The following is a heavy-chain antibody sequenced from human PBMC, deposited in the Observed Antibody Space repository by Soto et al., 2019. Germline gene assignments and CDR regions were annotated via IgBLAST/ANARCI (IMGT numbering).Heavy chain of an antibody. CDR3: ARPRTTATTKGYDY. V-gene: IGHV1-69*01. J-gene: IGHJ4*02. CDR1: GGTFSSYP. CDR2: IIPIFGTT. Sequence: QVQLVQSGAEVKTPGSSVRVSCKASGGTFSSYPIGWVRQAPGQGLEWMGLIIPIFGTTNYAQRFQGRVTISADESTSTAYMELSSLRYEDTAVYFCARPRTTATTKGYDYWGQGTLVTVSS. D-gene: IGHD1-1*01.